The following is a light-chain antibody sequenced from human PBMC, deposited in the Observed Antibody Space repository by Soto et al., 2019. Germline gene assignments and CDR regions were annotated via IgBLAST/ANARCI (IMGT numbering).Light chain of an antibody. Sequence: DIVMTQSPDSLAVSLGERATINCKSSQSVLYSSNNQNYLAWYQQKPGQPPKLLIYWASTRESGVPDRFSGSGSGTDFTLTISSLQAEEVAVYYCQQYYSTPRTFGQGTKVEIK. V-gene: IGKV4-1*01. CDR1: QSVLYSSNNQNY. CDR2: WAS. CDR3: QQYYSTPRT. J-gene: IGKJ1*01.